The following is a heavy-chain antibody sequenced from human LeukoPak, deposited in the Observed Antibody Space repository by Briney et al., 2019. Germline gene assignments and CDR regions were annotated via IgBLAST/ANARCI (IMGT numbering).Heavy chain of an antibody. CDR2: ISSSGSTI. CDR3: AKVEDAGYSYGPSVY. CDR1: GFTFSSYE. Sequence: TGGSLRLSCAASGFTFSSYEMNWVRQAPGKGLEWVSYISSSGSTIYYADSVKGRFTISRDNSKNTLYLQMNSLRAEDTAVYYCAKVEDAGYSYGPSVYWGQGTLVTVSS. J-gene: IGHJ4*02. V-gene: IGHV3-48*03. D-gene: IGHD5-18*01.